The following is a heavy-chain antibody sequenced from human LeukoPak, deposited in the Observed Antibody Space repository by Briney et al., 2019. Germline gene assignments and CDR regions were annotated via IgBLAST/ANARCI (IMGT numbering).Heavy chain of an antibody. CDR2: FDPEDGET. V-gene: IGHV1-24*01. D-gene: IGHD3-10*01. J-gene: IGHJ5*02. CDR3: ATQYYYGSGSYQDNWFDP. Sequence: GASVKVSCKVSGYTLTELSMHWVRQAPGKGLEWMGGFDPEDGETIYAQKFQGRVTMTEDTSTDTAYMELSSLRSEDTAVYYCATQYYYGSGSYQDNWFDPWGQGTLVTVSS. CDR1: GYTLTELS.